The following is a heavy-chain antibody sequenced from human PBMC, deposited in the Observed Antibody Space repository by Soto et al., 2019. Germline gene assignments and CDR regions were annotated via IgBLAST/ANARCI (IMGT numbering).Heavy chain of an antibody. CDR3: ARDSSGWYFDY. J-gene: IGHJ4*02. Sequence: LRLSFAASGFTFSSYWMSWVRQAPGKGLEWVANIKQDGSEKYYVDSVKGRFTISRDNAKNSLYLQMNSLRAEDTAVYYCARDSSGWYFDYWGQGTLVTVSS. D-gene: IGHD6-19*01. V-gene: IGHV3-7*03. CDR1: GFTFSSYW. CDR2: IKQDGSEK.